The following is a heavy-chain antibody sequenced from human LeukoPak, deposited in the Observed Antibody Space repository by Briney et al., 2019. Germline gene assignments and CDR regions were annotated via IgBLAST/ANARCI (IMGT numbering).Heavy chain of an antibody. V-gene: IGHV3-7*05. CDR1: GFTFSSYW. CDR3: ARARGGSNSDY. D-gene: IGHD1-26*01. CDR2: INQDGSEK. J-gene: IGHJ4*02. Sequence: PGGSLRLSCAASGFTFSSYWMRWVRQAPGKGLDWVASINQDGSEKYYVDSVKGRFTISRDNAKNTLHLQMNSLRADDTAVYYCARARGGSNSDYWGQGTLVTVSS.